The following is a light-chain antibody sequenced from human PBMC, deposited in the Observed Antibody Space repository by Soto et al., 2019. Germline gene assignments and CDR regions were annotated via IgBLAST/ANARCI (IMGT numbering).Light chain of an antibody. CDR1: RSNIGAGYD. CDR2: RTI. Sequence: QSVLTQPPSVSGAPGQRVTISCTGSRSNIGAGYDVHWYQQLPGTAPKLLIYRTINRPSGVPDRFSGSKSGTSASLAITGLQAEDEADYYCQSYDSSLSVHVIFGGGTKLTVL. V-gene: IGLV1-40*01. J-gene: IGLJ2*01. CDR3: QSYDSSLSVHVI.